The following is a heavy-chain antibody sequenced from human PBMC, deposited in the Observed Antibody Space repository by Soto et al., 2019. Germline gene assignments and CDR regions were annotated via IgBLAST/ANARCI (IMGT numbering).Heavy chain of an antibody. CDR2: IYYSGST. Sequence: QVQLQESGPGLVKPSETLSLTCTVSGGSISSYYWSWIRQPPGKGLEWIGYIYYSGSTNYNPSLKSRVTISVDTSKNQFSLKLSSVTAADTAVYYCARHREVTMVQGAFDIWGQGTMVTVSS. J-gene: IGHJ3*02. CDR1: GGSISSYY. D-gene: IGHD3-10*01. CDR3: ARHREVTMVQGAFDI. V-gene: IGHV4-59*08.